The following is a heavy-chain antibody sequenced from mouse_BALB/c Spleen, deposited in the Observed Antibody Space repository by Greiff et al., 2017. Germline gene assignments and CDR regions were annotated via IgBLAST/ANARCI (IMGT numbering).Heavy chain of an antibody. Sequence: EVKLVESGGGLVQPGGSRKLSCAASGFTFSSFGMHWVRQAPEKGLEWVAYISSGSSTIYYADTVKGRFTISRDNPKNTLFLQMTSLRSEDTAMYYCARSITTVVATTRYWYFDVWGAGTTVTVSS. D-gene: IGHD1-1*01. V-gene: IGHV5-17*02. CDR3: ARSITTVVATTRYWYFDV. J-gene: IGHJ1*01. CDR1: GFTFSSFG. CDR2: ISSGSSTI.